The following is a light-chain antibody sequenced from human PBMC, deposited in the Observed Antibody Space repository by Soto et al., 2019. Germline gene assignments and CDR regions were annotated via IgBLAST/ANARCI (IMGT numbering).Light chain of an antibody. V-gene: IGKV3-15*01. CDR3: QHYINWSTLT. Sequence: EIVLTQSPATLSVSPGERATLSCRASQSVRSNLAWYQQKPGQAPRLLIFGASTRATNIPGRFSGSGSGTEFTLTISSLQSEDFAVYYCQHYINWSTLTFGGGTKVDIX. CDR2: GAS. CDR1: QSVRSN. J-gene: IGKJ4*01.